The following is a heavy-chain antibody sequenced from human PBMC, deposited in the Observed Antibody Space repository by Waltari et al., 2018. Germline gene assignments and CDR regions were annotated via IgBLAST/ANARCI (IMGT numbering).Heavy chain of an antibody. Sequence: VQLVESGGGLVQPGGSLRLSCAASGFTFSSYWMHWVRQAPGKGLEGVAVIWYDGSNKYYADSVKGRFTISRDNSKNTLYLQMNSLRAEDTAVYYCARVKGSYGYDDAFDIWGQGTMVTVSS. CDR3: ARVKGSYGYDDAFDI. D-gene: IGHD5-18*01. V-gene: IGHV3-33*08. J-gene: IGHJ3*02. CDR1: GFTFSSYW. CDR2: IWYDGSNK.